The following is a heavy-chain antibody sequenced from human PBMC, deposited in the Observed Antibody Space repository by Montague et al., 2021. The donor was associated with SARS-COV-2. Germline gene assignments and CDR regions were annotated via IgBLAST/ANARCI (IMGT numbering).Heavy chain of an antibody. Sequence: TLSLTCTVSGGSIRSGSYYWIWMRQPAGKGLEWIGRIYSSGSTNYNLSLQSRITMSVDTTKNQFSLKFSSVTAADAAVYSCARDYGDDSYYYGLDVRGQGTTVTVSS. J-gene: IGHJ6*02. D-gene: IGHD4-17*01. CDR1: GGSIRSGSYY. CDR3: ARDYGDDSYYYGLDV. V-gene: IGHV4-61*02. CDR2: IYSSGST.